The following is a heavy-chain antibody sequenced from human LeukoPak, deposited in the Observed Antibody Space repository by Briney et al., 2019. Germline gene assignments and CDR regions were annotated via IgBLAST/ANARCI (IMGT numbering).Heavy chain of an antibody. J-gene: IGHJ5*02. D-gene: IGHD2-2*01. Sequence: ASVKVSCKASGYTFTSYGISWVRQAPGQGLEWMGWISAYNGNTNYAQKLQGRVTMTTDTPTSTAYMELRSLRSDDTAVYYCARDWRDIVVVPAAPPNNWFDPWGQGTLVTVSS. CDR2: ISAYNGNT. CDR3: ARDWRDIVVVPAAPPNNWFDP. CDR1: GYTFTSYG. V-gene: IGHV1-18*01.